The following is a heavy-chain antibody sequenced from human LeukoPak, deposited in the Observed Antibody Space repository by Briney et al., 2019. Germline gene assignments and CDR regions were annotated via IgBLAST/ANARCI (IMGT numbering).Heavy chain of an antibody. Sequence: GRSLRLSCAASGFTLRSYGMHWVRQAPGKGLEWVAVIWYDGSNKYYADSVKGRFTISRDNSKNTLYLQMNSLRAEDTAVYYCAREGSSGYYPLYYYYGMDVWGQGTTVTVSS. CDR3: AREGSSGYYPLYYYYGMDV. CDR1: GFTLRSYG. J-gene: IGHJ6*02. CDR2: IWYDGSNK. V-gene: IGHV3-33*01. D-gene: IGHD3-22*01.